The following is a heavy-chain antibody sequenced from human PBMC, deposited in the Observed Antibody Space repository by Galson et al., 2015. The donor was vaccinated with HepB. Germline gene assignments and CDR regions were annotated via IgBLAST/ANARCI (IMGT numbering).Heavy chain of an antibody. J-gene: IGHJ4*02. D-gene: IGHD2-2*01. CDR1: GFTFSSYS. V-gene: IGHV3-48*01. Sequence: SLRLSCAASGFTFSSYSMNWVRQAPGKGLEWVSYISSSSSTIYYADSVKGRFTISRDNAKNSLYLQMNSLRAEDTAVYYCARGGIVVVPAAMEGWGQGTLVTVSS. CDR3: ARGGIVVVPAAMEG. CDR2: ISSSSSTI.